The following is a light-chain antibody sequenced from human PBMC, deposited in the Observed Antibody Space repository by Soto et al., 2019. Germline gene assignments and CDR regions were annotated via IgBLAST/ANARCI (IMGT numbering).Light chain of an antibody. CDR1: SSDVGGYNY. J-gene: IGLJ2*01. CDR2: DVR. Sequence: QSVLTQPRSVSGSPGQSVTISCTGTSSDVGGYNYVSWYQQHPGKAPKLMIYDVRKRPSGVPDRFSGSKSGNTASLTISGLQAEDEADYYCCSYAASVVFGGGTQLTVL. V-gene: IGLV2-11*01. CDR3: CSYAASVV.